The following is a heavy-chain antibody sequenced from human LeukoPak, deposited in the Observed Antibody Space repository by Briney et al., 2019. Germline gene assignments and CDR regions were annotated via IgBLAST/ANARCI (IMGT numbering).Heavy chain of an antibody. Sequence: GGSLRLSCAASGFTFSTYAMSWVRQAPGKGLEWVSAISGSGATTYYADSVKGRFTISRDNSRNTLYLQMNSLRAEDTAVYYCARTIWFGEFGVYWGQGTLVTVSS. D-gene: IGHD3-10*01. CDR1: GFTFSTYA. CDR2: ISGSGATT. J-gene: IGHJ4*02. V-gene: IGHV3-23*01. CDR3: ARTIWFGEFGVY.